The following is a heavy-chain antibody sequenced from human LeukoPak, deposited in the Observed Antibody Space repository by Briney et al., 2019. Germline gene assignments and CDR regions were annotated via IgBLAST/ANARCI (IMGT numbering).Heavy chain of an antibody. CDR2: TVSEIDGGTT. V-gene: IGHV3-15*04. D-gene: IGHD1-7*01. J-gene: IGHJ6*02. Sequence: GGSLRLSCAASGFTFNYAWMSRVRQVPGKGLEWVGQTVSEIDGGTTDYAAPVKGRFTISRDDSKSTLYLQMNSLKIEDTAVYYCTTDEDWNYARKDVWGQGATVIVSS. CDR1: GFTFNYAW. CDR3: TTDEDWNYARKDV.